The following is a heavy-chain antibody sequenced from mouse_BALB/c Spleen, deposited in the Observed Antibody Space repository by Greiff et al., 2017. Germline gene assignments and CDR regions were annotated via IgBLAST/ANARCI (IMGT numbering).Heavy chain of an antibody. V-gene: IGHV1-7*01. Sequence: VKLQESGAELAKPGASVKMSCKASGYTFTSYWMHWVKQRPGQGLEWIGYINPSTGYTEYNQKFKDKATLTADKSSSTAYMQLSSLTSEDSAVYYCARRDYDWFAYWGQGTLVTVSA. CDR2: INPSTGYT. D-gene: IGHD2-4*01. CDR1: GYTFTSYW. CDR3: ARRDYDWFAY. J-gene: IGHJ3*01.